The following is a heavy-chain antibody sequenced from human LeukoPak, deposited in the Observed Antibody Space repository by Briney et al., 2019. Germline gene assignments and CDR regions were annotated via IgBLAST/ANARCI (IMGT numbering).Heavy chain of an antibody. CDR3: ARVRSSWFDAFDV. J-gene: IGHJ3*01. CDR2: INPDSGGT. D-gene: IGHD6-13*01. V-gene: IGHV1-2*02. CDR1: GYTFTGYY. Sequence: ASVKVSCKASGYTFTGYYMHWVRQAPGQGLEWMGWINPDSGGTNYARKFQGRVTMTRDTSISTAYMELSRLRSDDTAVCYCARVRSSWFDAFDVWGQGTMVIVSS.